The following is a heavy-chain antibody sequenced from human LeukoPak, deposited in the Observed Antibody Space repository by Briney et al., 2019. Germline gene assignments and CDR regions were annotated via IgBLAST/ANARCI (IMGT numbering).Heavy chain of an antibody. Sequence: GGSLRLSCAASGFTFSSYWMHWVRQAPGKGLVWVSRINSDGSSTSYADSVKGRFTISRDNAKNTLYLQMNSLRAEDTAVYYCARGHSNYYDSSGHPDWGQGTLVTVSS. CDR1: GFTFSSYW. CDR2: INSDGSST. CDR3: ARGHSNYYDSSGHPD. V-gene: IGHV3-74*01. J-gene: IGHJ4*02. D-gene: IGHD3-22*01.